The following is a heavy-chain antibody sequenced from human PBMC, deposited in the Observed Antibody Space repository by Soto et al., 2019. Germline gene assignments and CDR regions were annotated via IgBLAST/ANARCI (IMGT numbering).Heavy chain of an antibody. CDR1: GGTFSSYA. V-gene: IGHV1-69*06. CDR3: ATDTSHTVPGNFDY. CDR2: IIPIFGTA. J-gene: IGHJ4*02. Sequence: SVKVSCKASGGTFSSYAISWVRQAPGQGLEWMGGIIPIFGTANYAQKFQGRVTITADKSTSTAYMELSSLRSEDTAVYYCATDTSHTVPGNFDYWGQGTLVTVS. D-gene: IGHD2-2*01.